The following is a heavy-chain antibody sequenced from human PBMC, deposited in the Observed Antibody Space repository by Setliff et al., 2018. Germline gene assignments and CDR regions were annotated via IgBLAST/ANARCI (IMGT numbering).Heavy chain of an antibody. CDR2: MNPNSGNT. CDR3: ARDSIAVAGTNP. CDR1: GYTFTSYD. J-gene: IGHJ5*02. Sequence: GASVKVSCKASGYTFTSYDINWVRQATGQGLEWMGWMNPNSGNTGYAQKFQGRVTMTRNTSISTAYMELSSLRSEDTAVYYCARDSIAVAGTNPWGQGTLVTVSS. V-gene: IGHV1-8*02. D-gene: IGHD6-19*01.